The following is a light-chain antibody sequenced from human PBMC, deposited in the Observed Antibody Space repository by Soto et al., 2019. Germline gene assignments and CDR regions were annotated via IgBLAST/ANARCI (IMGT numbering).Light chain of an antibody. V-gene: IGLV2-14*01. CDR3: SSYTSSSTPHHV. J-gene: IGLJ1*01. CDR2: EVS. CDR1: SSDVGGYNY. Sequence: QSALTQPASVSGSPGQSITISCTGTSSDVGGYNYVSWYQQHPGKAPKLMIYEVSNRPSGVSNRFSGSKSGNTASLTVSGLQAEDEADYYCSSYTSSSTPHHVFGTGTKLTVL.